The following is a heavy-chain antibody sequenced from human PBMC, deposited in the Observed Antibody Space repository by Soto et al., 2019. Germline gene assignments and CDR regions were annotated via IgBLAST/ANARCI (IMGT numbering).Heavy chain of an antibody. V-gene: IGHV1-8*01. CDR2: MNPNSGYI. CDR3: ARGVYCSGGTCSDS. D-gene: IGHD2-15*01. Sequence: VQLVQSGAEVKRHGASVKVSCKASGYTFTPPAINWLRQATGQGLEWMGRMNPNSGYIDFAQRFKGRLTRTTNTSIRTAYMELSSLRSEDTAIYYCARGVYCSGGTCSDSWGQGTLVIVS. J-gene: IGHJ4*02. CDR1: GYTFTPPA.